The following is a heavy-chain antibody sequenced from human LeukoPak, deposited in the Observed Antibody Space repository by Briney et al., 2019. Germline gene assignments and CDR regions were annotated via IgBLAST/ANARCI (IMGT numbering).Heavy chain of an antibody. J-gene: IGHJ2*01. CDR2: IYYSGNT. D-gene: IGHD2-2*01. CDR1: GDSISGSY. Sequence: PSETLSLTCTVFGDSISGSYWNWIRQPPGKGLEWIGYIYYSGNTNYNPSLKSRVTISIDTSKKQFSLKLSSVTAADTAVYYCARDPVDQPYWFFDLWGRGTLVTVSS. V-gene: IGHV4-59*01. CDR3: ARDPVDQPYWFFDL.